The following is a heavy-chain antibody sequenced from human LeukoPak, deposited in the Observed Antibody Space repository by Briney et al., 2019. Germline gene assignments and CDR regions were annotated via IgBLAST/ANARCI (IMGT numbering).Heavy chain of an antibody. V-gene: IGHV3-23*01. CDR1: GFNFSSYA. D-gene: IGHD3-22*01. J-gene: IGHJ4*02. CDR3: ASRNFYESGHYGIAY. Sequence: GGSLRLSCAASGFNFSSYAMNWVRQAPGKGLEWVSGISGSGGSTYYADSVKGRFTISRDNSKNTLSLHMSSLRAEDTAVYYCASRNFYESGHYGIAYWGQGTLVTVSS. CDR2: ISGSGGST.